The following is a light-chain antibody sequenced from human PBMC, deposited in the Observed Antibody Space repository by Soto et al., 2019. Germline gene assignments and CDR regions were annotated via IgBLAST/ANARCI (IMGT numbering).Light chain of an antibody. V-gene: IGLV2-14*01. CDR1: SSDVGGYNY. J-gene: IGLJ1*01. CDR3: TSYTNIASLDV. CDR2: EVS. Sequence: ALTQPASVSGSPGQSITISCTGSSSDVGGYNYVSWYQHHPGKAPKLMIYEVSHRPSGVSNRFSGSKSGSTASLTISGLQAEDEADYYCTSYTNIASLDVFGTGTKVTVL.